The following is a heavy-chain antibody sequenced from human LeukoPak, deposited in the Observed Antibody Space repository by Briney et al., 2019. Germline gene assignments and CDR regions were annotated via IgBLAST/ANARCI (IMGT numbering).Heavy chain of an antibody. Sequence: GGSLRLSCAASGFTVGSSNKYWVCMAPRKGLEWVSVVYSGGSTYYADSVKGRFTISRDYSKNTLYLQMNNLRAEDTAVYYCASPSAEMTAINGWYFDVWGRGTLVTVSS. V-gene: IGHV3-66*01. CDR2: VYSGGST. D-gene: IGHD5-24*01. CDR1: GFTVGSSN. CDR3: ASPSAEMTAINGWYFDV. J-gene: IGHJ2*01.